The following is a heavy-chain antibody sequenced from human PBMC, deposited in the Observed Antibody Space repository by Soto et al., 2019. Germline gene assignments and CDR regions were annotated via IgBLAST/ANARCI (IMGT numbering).Heavy chain of an antibody. CDR3: AKYSSSWWDDAFAI. CDR2: LSGSGGST. D-gene: IGHD6-13*01. V-gene: IGHV3-23*01. CDR1: GFTFSSDA. J-gene: IGHJ3*02. Sequence: EVQLLESGGVLVQPGGSLRLSCAASGFTFSSDAMSWVRQAPGKGLEWVSALSGSGGSTYYADAVKGRFTISRDNSKNKLYLQMNSLRAEDTAVYYCAKYSSSWWDDAFAIWGQGTMVTVSS.